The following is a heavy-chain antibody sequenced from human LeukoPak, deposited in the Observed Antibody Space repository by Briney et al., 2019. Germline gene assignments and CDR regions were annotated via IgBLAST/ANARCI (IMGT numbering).Heavy chain of an antibody. CDR1: GFTFSSYS. CDR2: ISSSSSYI. J-gene: IGHJ3*02. V-gene: IGHV3-21*01. D-gene: IGHD6-25*01. Sequence: GGSLRLSCAASGFTFSSYSMNWVRQAPGKGLEWVSSISSSSSYIYYADSVKGRFTISRDNAKNSLYLQMNSLRAEDTAVYYCARKGYSSAPLVAGAFDIWGQGTMVTVSS. CDR3: ARKGYSSAPLVAGAFDI.